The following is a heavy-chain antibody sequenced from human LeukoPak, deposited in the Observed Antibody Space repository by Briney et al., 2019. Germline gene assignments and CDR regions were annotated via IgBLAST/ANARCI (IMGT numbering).Heavy chain of an antibody. J-gene: IGHJ4*02. V-gene: IGHV1-46*01. CDR3: ARDLIVEPSSPFDY. CDR2: INPSGGST. CDR1: GYTFTSYG. D-gene: IGHD1-26*01. Sequence: ASVKVSCKASGYTFTSYGISWVRQAPGQGLEWMGIINPSGGSTSYAQKFQGRVTMTRDMSTSIVYMELSSLRSEDTAVYYCARDLIVEPSSPFDYWGQGTLVTVSS.